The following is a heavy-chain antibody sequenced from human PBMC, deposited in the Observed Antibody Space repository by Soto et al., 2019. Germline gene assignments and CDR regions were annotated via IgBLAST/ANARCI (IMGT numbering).Heavy chain of an antibody. Sequence: EVQLLESGGGLVQPGESLRLSCAASGFTFSSYAMSWVRQAPGKGLEWVSVISGSDDSTYYADSAKGRFTNSRDNSKNTLYQQMNSLRAEDTAVYYCAKRSSSCTFDYWGQGTLVTVSS. CDR3: AKRSSSCTFDY. CDR2: ISGSDDST. V-gene: IGHV3-23*01. J-gene: IGHJ4*02. D-gene: IGHD6-6*01. CDR1: GFTFSSYA.